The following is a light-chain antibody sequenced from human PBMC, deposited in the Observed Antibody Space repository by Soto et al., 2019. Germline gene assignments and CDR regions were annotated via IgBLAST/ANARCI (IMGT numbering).Light chain of an antibody. CDR2: DVS. CDR1: TSDVGGYNY. CDR3: SSYTSSRTPYV. J-gene: IGLJ1*01. V-gene: IGLV2-14*01. Sequence: HSALTQPASVSGSPGQSITISCTGTTSDVGGYNYVSWYQHHPGKAPKLIIYDVSNRPSGVSNRFSGSKSGNTASLTISGLQAEDEADYYCSSYTSSRTPYVFGTGTKLTVL.